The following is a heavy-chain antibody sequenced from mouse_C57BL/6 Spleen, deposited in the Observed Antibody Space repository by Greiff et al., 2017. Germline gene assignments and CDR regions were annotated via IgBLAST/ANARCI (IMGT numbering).Heavy chain of an antibody. J-gene: IGHJ2*01. V-gene: IGHV10-1*01. D-gene: IGHD2-3*01. CDR1: GFSFNTYA. CDR2: IRSKSNNYAT. CDR3: VRDGYYPFFDY. Sequence: EVMLVESGGGLVQPKGSLKLSCAASGFSFNTYAMNWVRQAPGKGLEWVARIRSKSNNYATYYADSVKDRFTISRDDSESMLYLQMNNLKTEDTAMYYCVRDGYYPFFDYWGQGTTLTVSS.